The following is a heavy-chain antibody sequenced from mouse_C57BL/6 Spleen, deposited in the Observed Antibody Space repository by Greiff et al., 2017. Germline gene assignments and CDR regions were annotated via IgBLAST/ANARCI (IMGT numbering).Heavy chain of an antibody. V-gene: IGHV1-55*01. Sequence: VQLQQPGAELVKPGASVKMSCKASGYTFTSYWITWVKQRPGQGLEWIGDIYPGSGSTNYNEKFKSKATLTVDTSSSTAYMQLSSLTSEDAAVYYCARYLLRVAMDYWGQGTSVTVSS. CDR3: ARYLLRVAMDY. D-gene: IGHD1-1*01. CDR1: GYTFTSYW. CDR2: IYPGSGST. J-gene: IGHJ4*01.